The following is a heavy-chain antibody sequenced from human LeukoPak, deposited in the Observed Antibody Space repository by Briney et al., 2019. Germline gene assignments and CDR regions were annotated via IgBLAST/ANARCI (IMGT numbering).Heavy chain of an antibody. CDR1: GGTFSSYA. D-gene: IGHD3-3*01. J-gene: IGHJ4*02. Sequence: ASVKVSCKASGGTFSSYAISWVRQAPGQGLEWMGRIIPILGIANYAQKFQGRVTITADESTSTAYMELSSLRSEDTAVYYCARGDSHYDFWSGYYFDYWGQGTLVTVSS. CDR2: IIPILGIA. V-gene: IGHV1-69*04. CDR3: ARGDSHYDFWSGYYFDY.